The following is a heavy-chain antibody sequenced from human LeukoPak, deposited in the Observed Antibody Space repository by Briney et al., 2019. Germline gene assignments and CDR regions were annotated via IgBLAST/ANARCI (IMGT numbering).Heavy chain of an antibody. V-gene: IGHV3-49*03. CDR3: TRANDYGDYVKGFDY. CDR2: IRSKAYGGTI. CDR1: GFTFGDYA. D-gene: IGHD4-17*01. Sequence: GGSLRLSCTASGFTFGDYAMSWFRQAPGKGLEWVGFIRSKAYGGTIEYAASVKGRFTISRDDSKSIAYLQMNSLKTEDTAVYYCTRANDYGDYVKGFDYWGQGTLVTVSS. J-gene: IGHJ4*02.